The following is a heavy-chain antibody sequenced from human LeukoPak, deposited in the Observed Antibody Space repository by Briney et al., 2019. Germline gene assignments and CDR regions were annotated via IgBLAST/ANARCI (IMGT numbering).Heavy chain of an antibody. CDR3: ARATTYGSGSYEVFAY. J-gene: IGHJ4*02. CDR2: ISAYNGNT. Sequence: ASVKVSCKASGYTFTSYGISWVRQAPGQGLEWVGWISAYNGNTNYAQKLQGRVTMTTDTSTSTAYMELRSLRSDDTAVSYCARATTYGSGSYEVFAYWGQGTLVTVSS. V-gene: IGHV1-18*01. D-gene: IGHD3-10*01. CDR1: GYTFTSYG.